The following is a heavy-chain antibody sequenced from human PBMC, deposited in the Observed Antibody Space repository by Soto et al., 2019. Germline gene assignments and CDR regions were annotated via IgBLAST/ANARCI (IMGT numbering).Heavy chain of an antibody. V-gene: IGHV3-66*01. J-gene: IGHJ4*02. CDR1: GFTVSSNY. CDR2: IYSGGST. CDR3: SRVDPGETSPFDH. D-gene: IGHD3-10*01. Sequence: GGSLRLSCAASGFTVSSNYMSWVRQSPGKGLEWVSVIYSGGSTYYADSVKGRFTISRDNSKNTLYLQMNSLRAEDTAVYYCSRVDPGETSPFDHWGQGTLVTVSS.